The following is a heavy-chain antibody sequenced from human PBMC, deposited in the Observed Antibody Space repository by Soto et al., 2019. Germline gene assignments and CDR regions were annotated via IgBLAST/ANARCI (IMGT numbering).Heavy chain of an antibody. CDR1: GYTFTGYY. J-gene: IGHJ3*02. D-gene: IGHD3-9*01. V-gene: IGHV1-2*02. CDR3: ARERLVVLGLRAFDI. Sequence: QVQLVQSGAEVKKPGASVKVSCKASGYTFTGYYMHWVRQAPGQGLEWMGWINPNSGGTNYAQKFQGRVTMTRDTSISTAYMELSRLRSDDTAVYYCARERLVVLGLRAFDIWGQGTMVTVSS. CDR2: INPNSGGT.